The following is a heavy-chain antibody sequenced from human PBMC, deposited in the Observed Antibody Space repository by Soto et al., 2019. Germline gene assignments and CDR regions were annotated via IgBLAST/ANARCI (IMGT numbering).Heavy chain of an antibody. CDR2: ISYDGSNK. CDR1: GFTFSSYA. CDR3: ARDPTRNSGSYFDY. Sequence: GGSLRLSCAASGFTFSSYAMHWVRQAPGKGLEWVAVISYDGSNKYYADSVKGRFTISRDNSKNTLYLQMNSLRAEDTAVYYCARDPTRNSGSYFDYWGQGTLVTVSS. V-gene: IGHV3-30*04. D-gene: IGHD1-26*01. J-gene: IGHJ4*02.